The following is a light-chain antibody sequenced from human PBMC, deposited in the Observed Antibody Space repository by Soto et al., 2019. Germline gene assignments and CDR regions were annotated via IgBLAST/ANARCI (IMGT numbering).Light chain of an antibody. V-gene: IGKV3-11*01. CDR3: QQRSNWPSLT. J-gene: IGKJ4*01. Sequence: EIVLTQSPATLSLSPGDRATLSCGASQSVSSSLAWYQQKPGQPPRLLIYDASNRATGIPARFSGSGSGTDFTLTITSLEPEDFAVDYCQQRSNWPSLTFGGGTKVEIK. CDR1: QSVSSS. CDR2: DAS.